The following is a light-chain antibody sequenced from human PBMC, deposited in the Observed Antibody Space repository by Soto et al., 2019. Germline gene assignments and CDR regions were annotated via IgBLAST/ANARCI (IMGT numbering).Light chain of an antibody. Sequence: EIVLTQSPATLSLSPGERAILSCRASQSVSSSLAWYQQKPGQAPRLLIYDASNRATGIPARFSGSGSGADFTLTIRSLEPEDFAVYYCQRRSNWAGTFGQGTKREIK. J-gene: IGKJ2*01. V-gene: IGKV3-11*01. CDR2: DAS. CDR1: QSVSSS. CDR3: QRRSNWAGT.